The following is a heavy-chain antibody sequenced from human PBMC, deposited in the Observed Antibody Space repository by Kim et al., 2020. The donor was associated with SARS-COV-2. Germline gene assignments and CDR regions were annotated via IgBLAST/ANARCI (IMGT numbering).Heavy chain of an antibody. J-gene: IGHJ4*02. CDR1: GYSFTTYW. D-gene: IGHD5-12*01. Sequence: GESLKISCEASGYSFTTYWIAWVRQLPGKGLEWMGIIYPGDSDTRYSPSFQGQVTISADKSSSTAYLQWSSLKASDTAMYYCARRVGMATGDYWGQGTMLTVSS. CDR2: IYPGDSDT. CDR3: ARRVGMATGDY. V-gene: IGHV5-51*01.